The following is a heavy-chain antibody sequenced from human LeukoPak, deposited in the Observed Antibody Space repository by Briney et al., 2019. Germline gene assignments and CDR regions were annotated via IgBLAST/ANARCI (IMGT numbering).Heavy chain of an antibody. D-gene: IGHD2-8*02. V-gene: IGHV3-30*18. CDR1: GFTFSSYG. Sequence: PGGSLRLSCAASGFTFSSYGMHWVRQAPGKGLEWVAVISYDGSNKYYADSVKGRFTISRDNSKNTLYLQMNSLRAEDTAVNYCAKDLIVVYAEANYYYYGMDVWGQGTTVTVSS. J-gene: IGHJ6*02. CDR3: AKDLIVVYAEANYYYYGMDV. CDR2: ISYDGSNK.